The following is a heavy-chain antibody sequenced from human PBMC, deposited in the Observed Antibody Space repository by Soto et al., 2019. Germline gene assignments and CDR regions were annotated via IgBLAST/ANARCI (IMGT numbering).Heavy chain of an antibody. J-gene: IGHJ6*02. Sequence: QLQLVQSGAYVKKPGASVKVSCKASGYTFTSSDINWVRQATGQGLEWMGWMNPNSGNTGYAQKFQGRVTMTRNTSIRKDYMELSSLKSEDTVVYDCARERTGATSIDVRGQGTTVTVSS. CDR2: MNPNSGNT. V-gene: IGHV1-8*01. CDR3: ARERTGATSIDV. D-gene: IGHD1-1*01. CDR1: GYTFTSSD.